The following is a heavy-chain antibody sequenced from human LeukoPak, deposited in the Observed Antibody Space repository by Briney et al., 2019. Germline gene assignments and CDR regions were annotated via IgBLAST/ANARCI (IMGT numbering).Heavy chain of an antibody. V-gene: IGHV4-39*07. J-gene: IGHJ6*03. CDR3: AREGGDYYYYYMDV. CDR2: IYYSGST. Sequence: SETLSLTCTVSGGSISSSSYYWGWIRQPPGKGLEWIGSIYYSGSTYYNPSLKSRVTISVDTSKNQFSLKLTSVTAADTAVYYCAREGGDYYYYYMDVWGKGTPVTVSS. CDR1: GGSISSSSYY.